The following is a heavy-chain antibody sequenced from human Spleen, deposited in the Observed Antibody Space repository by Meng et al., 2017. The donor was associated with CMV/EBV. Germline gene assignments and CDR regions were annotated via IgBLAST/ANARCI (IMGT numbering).Heavy chain of an antibody. Sequence: ASVKVSCKASGYTFTSYGISWVRQAPGQGLEWMGWISAYNGNTNYAQKLQGRVTMTTDTSTSTAYMELRSLRSDDTAVYYCARADFVTVFGVVSHINGLDVWGQGTTVTVSS. CDR1: GYTFTSYG. J-gene: IGHJ6*02. V-gene: IGHV1-18*01. CDR3: ARADFVTVFGVVSHINGLDV. D-gene: IGHD3-3*01. CDR2: ISAYNGNT.